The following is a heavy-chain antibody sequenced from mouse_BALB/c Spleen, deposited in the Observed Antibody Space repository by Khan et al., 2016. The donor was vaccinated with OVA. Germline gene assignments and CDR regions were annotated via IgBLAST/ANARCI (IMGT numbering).Heavy chain of an antibody. CDR2: INYSGST. Sequence: QLEESGPGLVKPSQSLSLTCTVTGYSITSDYAWNWIRQFPGNKLEWMGYINYSGSTSYHPSPKSRISTTRDTSKNQFFLQLNYVTTEDTATYYCARGVRLTYWGQGTLVTGSA. V-gene: IGHV3-2*02. CDR1: GYSITSDYA. CDR3: ARGVRLTY. D-gene: IGHD1-2*01. J-gene: IGHJ3*01.